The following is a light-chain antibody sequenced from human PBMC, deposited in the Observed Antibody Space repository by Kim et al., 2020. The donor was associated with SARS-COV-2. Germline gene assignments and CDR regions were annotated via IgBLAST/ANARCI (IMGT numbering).Light chain of an antibody. CDR1: SGSIASNY. CDR3: QSYDSSNVWV. V-gene: IGLV6-57*03. Sequence: KTVTISCTRSSGSIASNYVQWYQQRPGSAPTTVIYEDNQSPSGVPDRFSGSIDSSSNSASLTISGLKTEDEADYYCQSYDSSNVWVFGGGTQLTVL. J-gene: IGLJ3*02. CDR2: EDN.